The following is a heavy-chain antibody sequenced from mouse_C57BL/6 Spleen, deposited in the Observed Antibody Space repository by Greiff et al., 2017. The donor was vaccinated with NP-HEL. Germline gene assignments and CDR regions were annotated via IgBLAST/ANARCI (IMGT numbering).Heavy chain of an antibody. V-gene: IGHV1-72*01. CDR2: IDPNSGGT. CDR3: ARYSSPWFAY. CDR1: GYTFTSYW. D-gene: IGHD1-1*01. Sequence: QVQLQQPGAELVKPGASVKLSCKASGYTFTSYWMHWVKQRPGRGLEWIGRIDPNSGGTKYNEKFKSKATLTVDKPSSTAYMQLSILTSEDSAVYYCARYSSPWFAYWGQGTLVTVSA. J-gene: IGHJ3*01.